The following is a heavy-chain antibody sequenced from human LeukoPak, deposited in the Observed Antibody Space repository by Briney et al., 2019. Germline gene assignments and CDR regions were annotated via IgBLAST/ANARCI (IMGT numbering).Heavy chain of an antibody. CDR1: GFTFSSYW. Sequence: TGGSLRLSCAASGFTFSSYWMQWVRQAPGKGLVWVSRIISDGSITNYADSVKGRFTISRDNAKNTLYLQMNSLRVEDTAVYHCARDRVPYCSGVSCSVDVWGQGTTVTVSS. V-gene: IGHV3-74*01. CDR2: IISDGSIT. D-gene: IGHD2-15*01. J-gene: IGHJ6*02. CDR3: ARDRVPYCSGVSCSVDV.